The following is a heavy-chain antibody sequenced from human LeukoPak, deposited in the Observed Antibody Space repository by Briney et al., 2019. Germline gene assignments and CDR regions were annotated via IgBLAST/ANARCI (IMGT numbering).Heavy chain of an antibody. CDR3: AGAVRYSSSWYSWYFDL. CDR2: IYYSGST. D-gene: IGHD6-13*01. Sequence: SETLSLTCTVSGGSISSSSYYWGWIRQPPGKGLEWIGSIYYSGSTYYNLSLKSRVTISVDTSKNQFSLKLSSVTAADTAVYYCAGAVRYSSSWYSWYFDLWGRGTLVTVSS. CDR1: GGSISSSSYY. J-gene: IGHJ2*01. V-gene: IGHV4-39*07.